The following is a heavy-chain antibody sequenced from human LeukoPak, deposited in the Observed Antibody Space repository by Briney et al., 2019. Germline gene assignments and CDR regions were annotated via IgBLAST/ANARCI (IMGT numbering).Heavy chain of an antibody. D-gene: IGHD3-10*01. V-gene: IGHV1-2*02. CDR3: ARAAISRGMIDY. CDR2: INPDSGGT. Sequence: PEASVKVSCKASGYSFIAYYIHWVRQAPRQRLEWMGWINPDSGGTNFAQKFQGRVTMTRDTSISTIYLQVSRLTSKDTAVYYCARAAISRGMIDYWGQGTLVTVSS. CDR1: GYSFIAYY. J-gene: IGHJ4*02.